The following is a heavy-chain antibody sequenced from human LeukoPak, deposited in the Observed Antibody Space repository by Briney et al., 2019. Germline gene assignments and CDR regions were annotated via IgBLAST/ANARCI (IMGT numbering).Heavy chain of an antibody. J-gene: IGHJ4*02. V-gene: IGHV4-61*02. Sequence: MPSQTLSLTCTVSGGSISSGSYYWSWTRQPAGKGLEWIGRIYTSGSTNYNPSLKSRVTISVDTSENQFSLKLSSVTAADTAVYYCARGSYSFDYWGQGTLVTVSS. D-gene: IGHD1-26*01. CDR2: IYTSGST. CDR1: GGSISSGSYY. CDR3: ARGSYSFDY.